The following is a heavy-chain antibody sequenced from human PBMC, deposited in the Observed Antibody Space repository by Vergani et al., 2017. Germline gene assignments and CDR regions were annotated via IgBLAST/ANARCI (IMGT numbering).Heavy chain of an antibody. V-gene: IGHV3-33*04. CDR1: GFTFTSYG. CDR2: TWFDGRNK. CDR3: ARDQRIMYNWFDP. J-gene: IGHJ5*02. Sequence: QVQLVESGRGVVQPGRSLRLSCATSGFTFTSYGIHWVRQAPGKGPEWVAVTWFDGRNKFYSDSVKGRFIISRDNSKDIVYLQMNSLRVEDTAVYYCARDQRIMYNWFDPWGQGTLVTVSS. D-gene: IGHD1-1*01.